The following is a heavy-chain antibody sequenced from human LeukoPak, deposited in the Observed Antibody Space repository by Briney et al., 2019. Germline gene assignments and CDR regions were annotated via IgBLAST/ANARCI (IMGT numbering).Heavy chain of an antibody. Sequence: SETLSLTCTVSGGSISSSSYYSGWIRQPPGKGLEWIGSIYYSGSTYYNPSLKSRVTISVDTSKNQFSLKLSSVTAADTAVYYCIGQYYALLPVWGQGTLVTVSS. CDR2: IYYSGST. V-gene: IGHV4-39*01. CDR3: IGQYYALLPV. D-gene: IGHD3-16*01. CDR1: GGSISSSSYY. J-gene: IGHJ4*02.